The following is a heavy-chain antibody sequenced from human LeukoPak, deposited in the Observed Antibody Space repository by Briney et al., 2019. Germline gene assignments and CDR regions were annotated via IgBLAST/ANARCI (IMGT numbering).Heavy chain of an antibody. J-gene: IGHJ4*02. Sequence: GGSLRLSCAASGFTFSSFVLNWVRQAPGKGLEWVSTISGSGGTTYYADSVKGRFTISRDNPKNTLYLQMNSLRDEDTAVYYCVLRGGATDYWGQGTLVTVSS. CDR3: VLRGGATDY. D-gene: IGHD3-16*01. CDR1: GFTFSSFV. V-gene: IGHV3-23*01. CDR2: ISGSGGTT.